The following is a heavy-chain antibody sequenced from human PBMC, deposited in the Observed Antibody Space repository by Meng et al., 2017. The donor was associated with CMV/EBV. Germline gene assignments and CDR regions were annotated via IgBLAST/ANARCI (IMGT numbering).Heavy chain of an antibody. V-gene: IGHV3-30*02. D-gene: IGHD2-2*01. CDR2: IRYDGSNK. CDR3: AKDLSCSSTSCYLY. Sequence: GESLKISCAASGFTFSSYGMHWVRQAPGQGLEWVAFIRYDGSNKYYADSVKGRFTISRDNSKNTLYLQMNSLRAEDTAVYYCAKDLSCSSTSCYLYWGQGTLVTVSS. J-gene: IGHJ4*02. CDR1: GFTFSSYG.